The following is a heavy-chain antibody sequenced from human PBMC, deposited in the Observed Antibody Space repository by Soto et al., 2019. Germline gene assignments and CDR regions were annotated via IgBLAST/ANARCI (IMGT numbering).Heavy chain of an antibody. Sequence: ASVKVSCKASGYTFTSYGISWVRQAPGQGLEWMGWISAYNGNTNYAQKLQGRVTMTTDTSTSTAYMELRSLRSDDTAVYYCARDNCSVCSCDSTRRAFDYWGQGTLVTVSS. CDR3: ARDNCSVCSCDSTRRAFDY. D-gene: IGHD2-15*01. CDR2: ISAYNGNT. CDR1: GYTFTSYG. J-gene: IGHJ4*02. V-gene: IGHV1-18*01.